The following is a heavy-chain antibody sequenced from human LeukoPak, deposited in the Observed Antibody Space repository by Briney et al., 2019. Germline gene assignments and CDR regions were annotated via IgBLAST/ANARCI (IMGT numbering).Heavy chain of an antibody. J-gene: IGHJ6*02. CDR3: ARDYSNYYGMDV. CDR2: IYYSGIT. V-gene: IGHV4-59*01. CDR1: GGSITSYY. Sequence: SETLSLTCSVSGGSITSYYWSWIRQPPGKGLEWMGYIYYSGITNYNPSLESPVTISVDTSKNQFSLKLTSVTAADTAVYYCARDYSNYYGMDVWGQGTTVTVSS. D-gene: IGHD4-11*01.